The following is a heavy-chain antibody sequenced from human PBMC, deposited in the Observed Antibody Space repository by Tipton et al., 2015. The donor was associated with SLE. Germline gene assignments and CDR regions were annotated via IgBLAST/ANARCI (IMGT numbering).Heavy chain of an antibody. D-gene: IGHD7-27*01. CDR1: GFTFSNFG. CDR2: IRYDGSNK. CDR3: ASDVGLTGVTFDY. J-gene: IGHJ4*02. V-gene: IGHV3-30*02. Sequence: SLRLSCAASGFTFSNFGMHWVRQAPGKGLEWVAFIRYDGSNKYYADSVKGRFTISRDNSKNTLYLQMNNLRAEGTAVYYCASDVGLTGVTFDYWDQGTLVTVSS.